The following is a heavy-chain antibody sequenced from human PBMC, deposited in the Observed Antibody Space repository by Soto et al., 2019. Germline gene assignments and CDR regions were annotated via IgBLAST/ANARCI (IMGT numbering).Heavy chain of an antibody. CDR2: IYYSGST. Sequence: SETLSLTCTVSGGSISSGGYYWSWIRQHPGKGLEWIGYIYYSGSTYYNPSLKSRVTISVDTSKNQFSLKLSSVTAAATAVYYCARVSYYYDSSGYYPALRWFDPWGKGTLVTVSS. CDR1: GGSISSGGYY. V-gene: IGHV4-31*03. D-gene: IGHD3-22*01. CDR3: ARVSYYYDSSGYYPALRWFDP. J-gene: IGHJ5*02.